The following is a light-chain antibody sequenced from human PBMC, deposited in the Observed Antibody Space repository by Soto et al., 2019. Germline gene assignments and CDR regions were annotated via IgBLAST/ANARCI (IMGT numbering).Light chain of an antibody. Sequence: DIQMTQSPSTMSASVGDRVTITCRASQSISSWLAWYQQKPGKAPKLMIYDASSLESGVPSRFSGSGSGTECPRTISKQQPDDFSTYYCQQYNRYLYTFGQGTKLEIK. CDR1: QSISSW. J-gene: IGKJ2*01. V-gene: IGKV1-5*01. CDR3: QQYNRYLYT. CDR2: DAS.